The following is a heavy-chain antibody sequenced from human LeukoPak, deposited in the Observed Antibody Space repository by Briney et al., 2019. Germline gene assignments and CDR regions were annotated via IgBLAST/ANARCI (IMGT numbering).Heavy chain of an antibody. CDR2: ITGSGGST. J-gene: IGHJ6*03. CDR1: GFTFSSYD. D-gene: IGHD1-14*01. Sequence: GGSLRLSCAASGFTFSSYDMSWVRQAPGKGLEWISAITGSGGSTYYADSVKGRFTISRDNSKNTLYLQMNSLRAEDTAVYYCAKGGPEGLYYYYMDVWGKGTTVTVSS. V-gene: IGHV3-23*01. CDR3: AKGGPEGLYYYYMDV.